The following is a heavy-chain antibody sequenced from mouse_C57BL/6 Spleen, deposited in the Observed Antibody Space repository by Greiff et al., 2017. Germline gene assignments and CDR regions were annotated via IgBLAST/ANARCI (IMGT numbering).Heavy chain of an antibody. Sequence: EVQLKESGPGLVKPSQSLSLTCSFTGYSITSGYYWNWIRQFPGNKLEWMGYISYDGSNNYNPSLKNRISITRDTSKNQSFLKLNSVTTEDTATYYCARDVYPWGQGTLVTVSA. D-gene: IGHD2-1*01. CDR2: ISYDGSN. CDR1: GYSITSGYY. J-gene: IGHJ3*01. V-gene: IGHV3-6*01. CDR3: ARDVYP.